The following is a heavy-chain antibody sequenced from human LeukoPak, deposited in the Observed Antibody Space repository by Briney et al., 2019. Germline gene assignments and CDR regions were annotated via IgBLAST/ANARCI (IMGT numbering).Heavy chain of an antibody. D-gene: IGHD3-22*01. J-gene: IGHJ4*02. CDR1: GGSFSGHY. CDR3: ARGVTTYYYDSSGYYD. V-gene: IGHV4-34*01. CDR2: INHSGST. Sequence: PSETLSLTCAVSGGSFSGHYWRWIRQPPGKGLEWIGEINHSGSTNYNPYLKSRVTISVDTSRNQFSLKLSSVTAADTAVYFCARGVTTYYYDSSGYYDWGQGTLVTVSS.